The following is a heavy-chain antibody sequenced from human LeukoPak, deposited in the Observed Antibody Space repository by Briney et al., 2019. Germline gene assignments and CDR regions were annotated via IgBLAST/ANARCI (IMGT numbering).Heavy chain of an antibody. CDR3: ASSTLGWFDP. CDR2: IYYSGST. Sequence: SETLSLTCTVSGGSISSSRDYWAWLRQPPGKGLEWIANIYYSGSTYYNPSLKSRVTISVDTSKNQFSLKLSSVTAADTAVYYCASSTLGWFDPWGQGTLVTVSS. CDR1: GGSISSSRDY. V-gene: IGHV4-39*01. J-gene: IGHJ5*02.